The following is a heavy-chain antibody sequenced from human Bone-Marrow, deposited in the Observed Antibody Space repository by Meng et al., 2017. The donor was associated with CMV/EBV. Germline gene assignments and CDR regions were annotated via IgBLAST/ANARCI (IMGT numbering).Heavy chain of an antibody. CDR2: INHSGST. Sequence: VSLRLSCAVYGGSFSGYYWSWIRQPPGKGLEWIGEINHSGSTNYNPSLKSRATISVDTSKNQFSLKLSSVTAADTAVYYCARGRICSSTSCHREYFQHWGEGTLVAVSS. CDR1: GGSFSGYY. J-gene: IGHJ1*01. CDR3: ARGRICSSTSCHREYFQH. D-gene: IGHD2-2*01. V-gene: IGHV4-34*01.